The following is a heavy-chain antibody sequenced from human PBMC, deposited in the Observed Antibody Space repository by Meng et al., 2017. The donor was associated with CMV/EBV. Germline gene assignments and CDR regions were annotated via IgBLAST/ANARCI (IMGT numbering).Heavy chain of an antibody. Sequence: SETLSLICTVSGGSISSYYWSWIRQPPGKGLEWIGYIYYSGSTNYNPSLKSRVTISVDTSKNQFSLKLSSVTAADTAVYYCARAKTMDYWGQGTLVTVSS. CDR2: IYYSGST. CDR1: GGSISSYY. V-gene: IGHV4-59*01. D-gene: IGHD1-14*01. CDR3: ARAKTMDY. J-gene: IGHJ4*02.